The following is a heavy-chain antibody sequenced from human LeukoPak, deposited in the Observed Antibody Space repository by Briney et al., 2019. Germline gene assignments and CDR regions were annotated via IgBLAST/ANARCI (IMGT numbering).Heavy chain of an antibody. J-gene: IGHJ4*02. D-gene: IGHD3-16*01. Sequence: KPSETLSLTCILSGASISSSDYYWGWIRQPPGKGLEWIATIYHSGSTYYNPSLKSRVTISVDTFKNQFSLRLSSVTAADTAVYYCASYLRGSYFDYWGQGTLVTVSS. CDR2: IYHSGST. V-gene: IGHV4-39*01. CDR3: ASYLRGSYFDY. CDR1: GASISSSDYY.